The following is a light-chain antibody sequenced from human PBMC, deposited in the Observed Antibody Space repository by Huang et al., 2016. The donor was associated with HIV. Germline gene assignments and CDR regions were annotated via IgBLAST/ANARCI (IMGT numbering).Light chain of an antibody. CDR1: QTVSNK. CDR2: GAS. CDR3: QQYNDWPPT. J-gene: IGKJ2*01. Sequence: IVMTQSPDTLSVSPGERATLSCRASQTVSNKLAWYQQSPGQAPRLLVYGASTRATGVPDRFSGSGSGAEFALTISSLTSEDFTFYYCQQYNDWPPTFGQGTKLEI. V-gene: IGKV3-15*01.